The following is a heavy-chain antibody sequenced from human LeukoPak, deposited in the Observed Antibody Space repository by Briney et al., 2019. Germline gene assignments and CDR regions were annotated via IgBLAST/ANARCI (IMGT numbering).Heavy chain of an antibody. D-gene: IGHD5-18*01. CDR2: IYTSGST. Sequence: PSQTLSLTCTVSGGSISSGSYYWSWIRQPAGKGLEWIGRIYTSGSTNYNPSLKSRVTISVDTSKNQFSLKLSSVTAADTAVYYCARDLGLWFEGYYYYYMDVWGKGTTVTVSS. V-gene: IGHV4-61*02. J-gene: IGHJ6*03. CDR3: ARDLGLWFEGYYYYYMDV. CDR1: GGSISSGSYY.